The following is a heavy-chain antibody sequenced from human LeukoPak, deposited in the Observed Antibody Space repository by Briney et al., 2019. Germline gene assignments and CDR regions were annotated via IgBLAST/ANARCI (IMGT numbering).Heavy chain of an antibody. CDR1: GYTFSSYA. J-gene: IGHJ6*03. D-gene: IGHD3-16*01. Sequence: GGSLRLSCAPSGYTFSSYAMSWVHQGPGKGLEWVSTISGSGGNTYYADSVKGRFTISRDNSKHTLYLQMNSLRADDTGVYYCAKSSLGFYYFYMDVWGKGTTVTVSS. V-gene: IGHV3-23*01. CDR3: AKSSLGFYYFYMDV. CDR2: ISGSGGNT.